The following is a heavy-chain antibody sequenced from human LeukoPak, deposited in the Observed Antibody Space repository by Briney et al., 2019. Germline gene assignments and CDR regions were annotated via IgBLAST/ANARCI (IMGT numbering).Heavy chain of an antibody. D-gene: IGHD6-13*01. J-gene: IGHJ4*02. Sequence: TPSETLSLTCTVSGGSISSSSYYWGWIRQPPGKGLEWIGSIYYSGSTYYNPPLKSRVTISVDTSKDQFSLKLSSVTAADTAVYYCASFEGAGYSSSWYASFDYWGQGTLVTVSS. CDR3: ASFEGAGYSSSWYASFDY. CDR2: IYYSGST. CDR1: GGSISSSSYY. V-gene: IGHV4-39*01.